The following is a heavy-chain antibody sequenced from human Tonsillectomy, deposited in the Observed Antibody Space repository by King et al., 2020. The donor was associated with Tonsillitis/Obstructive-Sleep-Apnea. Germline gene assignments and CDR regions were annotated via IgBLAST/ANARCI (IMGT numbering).Heavy chain of an antibody. D-gene: IGHD2-8*02. J-gene: IGHJ4*02. Sequence: VQLVESWAEVKKPGASVKVSCKASGYTFTDYYIQWVRQAPGQGLEWMGIINPSGGSTSYARKFQGRVTITRDTSTSTVYMDLSSLRSEDTAVYYCARLRCTGGACYLNFDYWGQGTLVTVSS. CDR2: INPSGGST. V-gene: IGHV1-46*01. CDR3: ARLRCTGGACYLNFDY. CDR1: GYTFTDYY.